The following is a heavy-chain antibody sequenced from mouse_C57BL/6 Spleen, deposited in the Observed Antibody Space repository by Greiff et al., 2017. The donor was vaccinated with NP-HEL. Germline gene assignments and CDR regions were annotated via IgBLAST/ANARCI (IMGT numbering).Heavy chain of an antibody. Sequence: EVQVVESGGGLVKPGGSLKLSCAASGFTFSDYGMHWVRQAPEKGLEWVAYISSGSSTIYYADTVKGRFTISRDNDKNTLFLQMTSLRSEDTAMYYCARPDCYYPHYYAMDYWGQGTSVTVSA. J-gene: IGHJ4*01. V-gene: IGHV5-17*01. CDR1: GFTFSDYG. CDR3: ARPDCYYPHYYAMDY. CDR2: ISSGSSTI. D-gene: IGHD2-3*01.